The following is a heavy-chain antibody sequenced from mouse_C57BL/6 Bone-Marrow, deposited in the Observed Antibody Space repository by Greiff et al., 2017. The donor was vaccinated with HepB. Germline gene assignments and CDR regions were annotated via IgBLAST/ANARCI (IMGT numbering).Heavy chain of an antibody. D-gene: IGHD2-5*01. CDR2: ISNLAYSI. V-gene: IGHV5-15*01. CDR3: ARHGAYYSNLFDV. J-gene: IGHJ1*03. CDR1: GFTFSDYG. Sequence: EVQLVESGGGLVQPGGSLKLSCAASGFTFSDYGMAWVRQAPRKGPEWVAFISNLAYSIYYADTVTGRFTISRENAKNTLYLEMSSLRSEDTAMYYCARHGAYYSNLFDVWGTGTTVTVSS.